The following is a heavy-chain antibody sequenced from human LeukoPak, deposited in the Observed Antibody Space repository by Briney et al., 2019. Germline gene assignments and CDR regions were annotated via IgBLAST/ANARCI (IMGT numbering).Heavy chain of an antibody. V-gene: IGHV4-4*07. Sequence: SETLSLTCTVSGDSISSYYWSRIRQPAGKGLEWIGRIYTSVSTNYNPSLKSRVTMSVDTSKNQLSLKLSSVTAADTAVYYCAREQLWRPYYYYGMDVWGQGTTVTVSS. CDR3: AREQLWRPYYYYGMDV. CDR1: GDSISSYY. CDR2: IYTSVST. D-gene: IGHD5-18*01. J-gene: IGHJ6*02.